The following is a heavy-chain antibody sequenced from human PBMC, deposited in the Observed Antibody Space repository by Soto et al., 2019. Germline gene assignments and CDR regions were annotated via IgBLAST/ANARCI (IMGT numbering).Heavy chain of an antibody. CDR1: GDAISNDNYY. CDR3: ARGESMLPSVLTSPLDY. V-gene: IGHV4-30-4*08. CDR2: IYSTGST. D-gene: IGHD3-16*01. Sequence: QVQLQESGPGLVKPSQTLSLICTVSGDAISNDNYYWSWIRQPPGQGLEWIGYIYSTGSTTYNPSLRSRLTMSIDPSKRHFSLKLTSVTAADTAVYYCARGESMLPSVLTSPLDYWGQGTLVTVSS. J-gene: IGHJ4*02.